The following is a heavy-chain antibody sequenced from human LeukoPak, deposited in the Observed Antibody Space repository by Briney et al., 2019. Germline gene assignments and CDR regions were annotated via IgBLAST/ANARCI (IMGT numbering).Heavy chain of an antibody. CDR2: IIPIFGTA. J-gene: IGHJ4*02. V-gene: IGHV1-69*13. CDR3: ARDMGGVGATRGYFDY. Sequence: GASVTVSCTASGCTFNSYAISSVRQAPRQGLEWMGGIIPIFGTANYAQKFQGRVTITADESTSTAYMELSSLRSEDTAVYYCARDMGGVGATRGYFDYWGQGTLVTVSS. D-gene: IGHD1-26*01. CDR1: GCTFNSYA.